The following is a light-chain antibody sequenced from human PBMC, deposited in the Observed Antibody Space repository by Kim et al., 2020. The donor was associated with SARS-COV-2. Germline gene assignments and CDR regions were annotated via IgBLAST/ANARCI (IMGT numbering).Light chain of an antibody. V-gene: IGLV1-47*01. CDR2: RNN. J-gene: IGLJ3*02. CDR3: AAWDDSLRGRV. Sequence: ELTQPPSASGTPGQRVTISCSGSSSNIGSNYVYWYQQLPGTAPKLLIYRNNQRPSGVPDRFSGSKSGTSASLAISGLRPEDEADYYCAAWDDSLRGRVFGGGTQLTVL. CDR1: SSNIGSNY.